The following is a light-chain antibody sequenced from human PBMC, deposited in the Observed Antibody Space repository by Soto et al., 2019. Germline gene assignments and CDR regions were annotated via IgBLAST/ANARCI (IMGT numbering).Light chain of an antibody. J-gene: IGLJ1*01. CDR3: NSYTTLSNRV. CDR1: SSDIGAYNY. Sequence: QSALTQPASVSGSPGQSITISCTGTSSDIGAYNYVSWYQQHAGKAPKLMIYEVSNRPSGVSHRFSGSKSGNTASLTISGLQAEDEADYYCNSYTTLSNRVFGTGTKVTVL. V-gene: IGLV2-14*01. CDR2: EVS.